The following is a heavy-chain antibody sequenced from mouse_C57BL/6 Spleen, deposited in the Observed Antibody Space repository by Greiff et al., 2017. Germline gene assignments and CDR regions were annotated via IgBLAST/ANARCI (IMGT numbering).Heavy chain of an antibody. CDR1: GYTFTSYW. D-gene: IGHD2-14*01. CDR2: IDPSDSYT. J-gene: IGHJ4*01. Sequence: QVQLQQPGAELVMPGASVKLSCKASGYTFTSYWMHWVKQRPGQGLEWVGEIDPSDSYTNYNQKFKGKSTLTVDKSSITAYMQLSSLTSEDSAVYYCARCYREYAMDYWGQGTSVTVSS. V-gene: IGHV1-69*01. CDR3: ARCYREYAMDY.